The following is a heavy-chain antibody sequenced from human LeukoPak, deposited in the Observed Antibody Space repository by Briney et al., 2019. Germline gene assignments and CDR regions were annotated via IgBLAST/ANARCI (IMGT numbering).Heavy chain of an antibody. V-gene: IGHV3-23*01. CDR3: ARVAEAAAFDS. J-gene: IGHJ4*02. CDR2: ISGSGGST. CDR1: GFTFSSYG. D-gene: IGHD6-13*01. Sequence: GGSLRLSCAASGFTFSSYGMSWVRQAPGKGLEWVSAISGSGGSTYYADSVKGRFTISRDNSKNTLYLQMNSLKPEDTAVYYCARVAEAAAFDSWGQGTLVTVSS.